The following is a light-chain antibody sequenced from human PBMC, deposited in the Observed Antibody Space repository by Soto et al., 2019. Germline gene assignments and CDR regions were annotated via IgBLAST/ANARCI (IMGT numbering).Light chain of an antibody. CDR1: SSDVGGYNY. V-gene: IGLV2-14*01. CDR2: EVT. CDR3: AAWDDSLNVWV. Sequence: QSALTQPAAVSGSPGQSITISCTGTSSDVGGYNYVSWYQQYPGKAPKLMIYEVTNRPSGVSNRFSGSKSGNTASLTISGLQAEDEADYYCAAWDDSLNVWVFGGGTQLTVL. J-gene: IGLJ3*02.